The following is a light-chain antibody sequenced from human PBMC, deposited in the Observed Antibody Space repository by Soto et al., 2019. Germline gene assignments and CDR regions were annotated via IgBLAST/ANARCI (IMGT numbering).Light chain of an antibody. CDR1: SSDVGAYDY. Sequence: QSALTQPPPVSGSPGQSVTISCTGTSSDVGAYDYVSWYQQHPGKAPKLMIYDVTKRPSGVPDRFSGSKSGNTASLTISGLQAEDEADYYCCPYAGSYASDYVFGAGTKVTVL. V-gene: IGLV2-11*01. J-gene: IGLJ1*01. CDR3: CPYAGSYASDYV. CDR2: DVT.